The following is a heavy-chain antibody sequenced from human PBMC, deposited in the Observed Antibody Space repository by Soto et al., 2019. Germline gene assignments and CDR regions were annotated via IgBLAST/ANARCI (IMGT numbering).Heavy chain of an antibody. V-gene: IGHV3-49*03. J-gene: IGHJ4*02. CDR3: TRAALYNWNPQDFDY. CDR1: GFTFGDYA. Sequence: GGSLRLSCTASGFTFGDYAMSWFRQAPGKGLEWVGFIRSKAYGGTTEYAASVKGRFTISRDDSKSIAYLQMNSLKTEDTAVYYCTRAALYNWNPQDFDYWGQGTLVTVSS. D-gene: IGHD1-20*01. CDR2: IRSKAYGGTT.